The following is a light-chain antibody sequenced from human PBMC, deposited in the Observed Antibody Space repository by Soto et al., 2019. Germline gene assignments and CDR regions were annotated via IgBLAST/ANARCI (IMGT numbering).Light chain of an antibody. Sequence: QSALTQPASVSGSPGQSITISCTGTSSDIGSYNFVSWYQQRPGKAPKLMIFEASKRPSGVPYRFSGSKSANTASLTISGLQAEDEAYYYCFSYAGSPTWVFCGGTKLTVL. CDR3: FSYAGSPTWV. V-gene: IGLV2-23*01. CDR2: EAS. J-gene: IGLJ3*02. CDR1: SSDIGSYNF.